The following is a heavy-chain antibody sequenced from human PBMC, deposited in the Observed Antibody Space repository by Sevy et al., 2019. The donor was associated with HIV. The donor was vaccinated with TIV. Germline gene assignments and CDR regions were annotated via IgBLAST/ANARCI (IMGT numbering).Heavy chain of an antibody. V-gene: IGHV3-30-3*01. CDR2: ISYDGSNN. CDR1: GFTFSSYA. Sequence: GGSLRLSCAASGFTFSSYAMHWVRQAPGKGLEWVAVISYDGSNNYYADSVKGRFTISRDNSKNTLYLQMNSLRAEDTAVYYCARDKRTYYYDSSGCPDYWGHGTLVTVSS. CDR3: ARDKRTYYYDSSGCPDY. D-gene: IGHD3-22*01. J-gene: IGHJ4*01.